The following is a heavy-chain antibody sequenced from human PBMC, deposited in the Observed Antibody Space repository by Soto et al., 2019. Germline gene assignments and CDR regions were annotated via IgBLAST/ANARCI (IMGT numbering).Heavy chain of an antibody. Sequence: WIWIRQPPGKGLEWIGEISHSGSTNYNPSLMSRVTMSADTSKKQFSLRLSSVTAADTALYFCARGYESSRRYLPLLDYWGQGTLVTVSS. CDR3: ARGYESSRRYLPLLDY. V-gene: IGHV4-34*01. J-gene: IGHJ4*02. CDR2: ISHSGST. D-gene: IGHD3-22*01.